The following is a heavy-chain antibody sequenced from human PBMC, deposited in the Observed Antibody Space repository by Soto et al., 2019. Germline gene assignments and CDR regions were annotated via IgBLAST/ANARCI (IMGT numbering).Heavy chain of an antibody. Sequence: EVQLLESGGGLVQPGGSLRLSCAASGFTLSSYAMSWVRQAPGKGLEWVSAISGSGGSTYYADSVKGRFTISRDNSKNTLYLQMNSLRAEDTAVYYCAKEIIPYYHDSSDYWVTIDYWGQGTLVTVSS. CDR3: AKEIIPYYHDSSDYWVTIDY. V-gene: IGHV3-23*01. CDR1: GFTLSSYA. J-gene: IGHJ4*02. CDR2: ISGSGGST. D-gene: IGHD3-22*01.